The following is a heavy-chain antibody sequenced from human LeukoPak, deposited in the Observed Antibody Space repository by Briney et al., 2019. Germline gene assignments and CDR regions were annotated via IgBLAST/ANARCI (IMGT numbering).Heavy chain of an antibody. D-gene: IGHD2-2*01. CDR3: ARDNLGYCSSTSCYGDAFDI. CDR2: INPNSGGT. J-gene: IGHJ3*02. V-gene: IGHV1-2*02. CDR1: GHTFTGYY. Sequence: GASVKVSCKASGHTFTGYYMHWVRQAPGQGLEWMGWINPNSGGTNYAQKFQGRVTMTRDTSISTAYMELSRLRSDDTAVYYCARDNLGYCSSTSCYGDAFDIWGQGTMVTVSS.